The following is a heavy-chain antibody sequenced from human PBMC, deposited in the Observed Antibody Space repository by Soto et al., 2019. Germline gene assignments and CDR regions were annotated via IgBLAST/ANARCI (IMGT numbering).Heavy chain of an antibody. V-gene: IGHV3-33*01. J-gene: IGHJ6*03. Sequence: GGSLRLSCAASGFTFSSYGMHWVRQAPGKGLEWVAVIWYDGSNKYYADSVKGRFTISRDNSKNTLYLQMNSLRAEDTAVYYCASIFGDCSGGSCSSYDLNYYMDVWGKGTTVTVSS. D-gene: IGHD2-15*01. CDR1: GFTFSSYG. CDR3: ASIFGDCSGGSCSSYDLNYYMDV. CDR2: IWYDGSNK.